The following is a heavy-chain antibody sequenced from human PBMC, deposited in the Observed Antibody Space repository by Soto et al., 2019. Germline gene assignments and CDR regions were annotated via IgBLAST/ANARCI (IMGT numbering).Heavy chain of an antibody. V-gene: IGHV4-34*01. Sequence: QVQLQQWGAGLLKPSETLSLTCAVYGGSFSGYYWSWIRQPPGKGMEWIGEINHSGSTNYNPSLKSRVTISVDTSKNQFSLKLSSVTAPDTAVYYCARGFRYCSGGSCYLTNAFDIWGQGTMVTVSS. D-gene: IGHD2-15*01. CDR1: GGSFSGYY. CDR3: ARGFRYCSGGSCYLTNAFDI. J-gene: IGHJ3*02. CDR2: INHSGST.